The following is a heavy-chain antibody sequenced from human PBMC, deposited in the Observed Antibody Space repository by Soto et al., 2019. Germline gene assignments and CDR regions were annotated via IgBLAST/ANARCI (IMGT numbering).Heavy chain of an antibody. J-gene: IGHJ6*02. V-gene: IGHV4-59*01. D-gene: IGHD3-22*01. CDR3: AREGYSSGYYYYYGMDV. CDR2: IYYSGST. Sequence: PSETLCLTYTVSGGSISSYYWSWIRQPPGKGLEWIGYIYYSGSTNYNPSLKSRVTISVDTSKNQFSLKLSSVTAADTAVYYCAREGYSSGYYYYYGMDVWGQGTTVTVSS. CDR1: GGSISSYY.